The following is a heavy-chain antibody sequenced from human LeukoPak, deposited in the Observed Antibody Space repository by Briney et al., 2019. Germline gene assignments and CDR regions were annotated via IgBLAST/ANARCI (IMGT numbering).Heavy chain of an antibody. V-gene: IGHV1-46*01. CDR3: ARGGSMVY. Sequence: XXSXYMXXXRQAPGQGLEWMGIINPSGGSTSYAQKFQGRVTMTRDTSTSTVYMELSSLRSEDTAVYYCARGGSMVYWGQGTLVTVSS. D-gene: IGHD2-2*01. CDR1: XXSXY. CDR2: INPSGGST. J-gene: IGHJ4*02.